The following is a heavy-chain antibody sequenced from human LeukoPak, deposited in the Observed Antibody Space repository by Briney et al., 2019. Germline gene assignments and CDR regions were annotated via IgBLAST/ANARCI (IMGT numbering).Heavy chain of an antibody. Sequence: SMKVSCKASGYTFTGYYIHWLRQAPGQGLEWMGFINPNSGGTNYAQKFQGRVTMTRDTSISTAYMELSSLTSDDTAVYYCARDLEGYHYGSGNYPQWGQGTLITVSS. J-gene: IGHJ4*02. CDR3: ARDLEGYHYGSGNYPQ. CDR1: GYTFTGYY. D-gene: IGHD3-10*01. V-gene: IGHV1-2*02. CDR2: INPNSGGT.